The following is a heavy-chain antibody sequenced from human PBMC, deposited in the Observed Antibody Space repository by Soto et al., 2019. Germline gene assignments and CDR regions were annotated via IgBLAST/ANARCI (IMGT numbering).Heavy chain of an antibody. CDR1: GDSISGYY. Sequence: QVQLRESGPGLVKPSETVSLICTVSGDSISGYYWSWIRQPAGKGLEWIGRIYSSGNANYNPSLKSRVSMSVDMSKNQFSLKVTSVTAADTAMYYCARGDVFDLWGQGTKVTVSS. CDR3: ARGDVFDL. CDR2: IYSSGNA. V-gene: IGHV4-4*07. J-gene: IGHJ3*01.